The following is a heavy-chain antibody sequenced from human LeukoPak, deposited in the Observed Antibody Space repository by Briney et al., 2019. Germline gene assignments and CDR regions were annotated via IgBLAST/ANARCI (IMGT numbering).Heavy chain of an antibody. V-gene: IGHV3-21*01. CDR3: ARVTIFGVATSYGMDV. CDR2: ISSSSSYV. D-gene: IGHD3-3*01. CDR1: GFTFSSYS. Sequence: GGSLRLSCAASGFTFSSYSMNWVRQAPGKGLEWVSSISSSSSYVYYADSVKGRFTISRDNAKNSLYLQMNSLRAEDTAVYYCARVTIFGVATSYGMDVWGQGTTVTVSS. J-gene: IGHJ6*02.